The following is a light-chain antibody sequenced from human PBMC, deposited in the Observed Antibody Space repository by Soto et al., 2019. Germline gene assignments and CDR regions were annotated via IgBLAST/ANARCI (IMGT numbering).Light chain of an antibody. V-gene: IGKV2-28*01. CDR3: MQALQTSPT. Sequence: DIVMTQSPLSLPVTPGEPASISCRSSQSLLHSNGYNYLDWYLQQPGQSPQLLIYLGSNRASGVPDRFSGSGSGTDCTLKISRVEAEDVGVSYCMQALQTSPTFGQGTKVEIK. CDR1: QSLLHSNGYNY. CDR2: LGS. J-gene: IGKJ1*01.